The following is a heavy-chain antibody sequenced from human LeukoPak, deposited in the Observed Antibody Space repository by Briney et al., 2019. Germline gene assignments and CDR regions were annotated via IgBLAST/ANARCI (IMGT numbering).Heavy chain of an antibody. D-gene: IGHD4-11*01. V-gene: IGHV1-18*01. CDR2: ISAQNGNT. Sequence: ASVKVSCKASGYTFSNYGINWVRQAPGQGPEWLGWISAQNGNTRFAQKFQGRVTMTTGTSTSTADMELRGLRSDDTAVYFCARGGDGTTVIPAAPFNYWGQGTLVTVSS. J-gene: IGHJ4*02. CDR1: GYTFSNYG. CDR3: ARGGDGTTVIPAAPFNY.